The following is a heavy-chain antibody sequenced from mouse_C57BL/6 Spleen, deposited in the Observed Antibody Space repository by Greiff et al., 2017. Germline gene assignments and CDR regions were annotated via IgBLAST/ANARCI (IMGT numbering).Heavy chain of an antibody. J-gene: IGHJ4*01. Sequence: VQLQQSVAELVRPGASVKLSCTASGFNIKNTYMHWVQQRPEQGLEWIGMIVPANGTTKYAPKVQGTATITADTSSNTAYLQLSSLTSEDTAIYYCARSYYSNYDAMDYWGQGTLVTVSS. V-gene: IGHV14-3*01. D-gene: IGHD2-5*01. CDR2: IVPANGTT. CDR1: GFNIKNTY. CDR3: ARSYYSNYDAMDY.